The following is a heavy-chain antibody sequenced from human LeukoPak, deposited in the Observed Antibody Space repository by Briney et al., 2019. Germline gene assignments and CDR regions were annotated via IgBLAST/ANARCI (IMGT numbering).Heavy chain of an antibody. D-gene: IGHD6-19*01. V-gene: IGHV4-34*01. CDR1: GGSFSGYY. CDR2: IYYSGST. CDR3: ARESGWYQNY. Sequence: PSETLSLTCAVYGGSFSGYYWSWIRQPPGKGLEWIGSIYYSGSTYYNPSLKSRVTISADTSKNQFSLKLSSVTAADTAVYYCARESGWYQNYWGQGTLVTVSS. J-gene: IGHJ4*02.